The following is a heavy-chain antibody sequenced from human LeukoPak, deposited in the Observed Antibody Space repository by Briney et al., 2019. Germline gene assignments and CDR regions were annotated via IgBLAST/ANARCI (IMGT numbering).Heavy chain of an antibody. V-gene: IGHV4-34*01. Sequence: SSETLSLTCAVYGGSFSGYYWSWLRQPPGKGLEWIGEINHSGSTNYNPSPKSRVTISVDTSKNQFSLKLSSVTAADTAVYYCARLGPRYCSSTSCPNWFDPWGQGTLVTVSS. J-gene: IGHJ5*02. CDR2: INHSGST. CDR1: GGSFSGYY. D-gene: IGHD2-2*01. CDR3: ARLGPRYCSSTSCPNWFDP.